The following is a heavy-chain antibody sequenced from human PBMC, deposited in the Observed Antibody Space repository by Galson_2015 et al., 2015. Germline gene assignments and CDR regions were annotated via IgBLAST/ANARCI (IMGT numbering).Heavy chain of an antibody. V-gene: IGHV5-51*01. J-gene: IGHJ4*02. D-gene: IGHD3-3*01. CDR1: GYSFTSYW. CDR3: ARQFGWSGYDDYFDY. CDR2: IYPGDSDT. Sequence: QSGAEVKKPGESLTISCKGSGYSFTSYWIGWVRQMPGKGLEWMGIIYPGDSDTRYSPSFQGQVTISADKSISTAYLQWSSLKASDTAMYYCARQFGWSGYDDYFDYWGQGTLVTVSS.